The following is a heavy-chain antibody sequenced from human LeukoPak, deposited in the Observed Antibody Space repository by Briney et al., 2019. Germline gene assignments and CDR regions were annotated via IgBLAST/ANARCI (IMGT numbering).Heavy chain of an antibody. J-gene: IGHJ6*03. V-gene: IGHV5-51*01. CDR2: IYPGDSDT. CDR3: ARQVDTANTDGYYYYMDV. D-gene: IGHD5-18*01. CDR1: GYSFTSYW. Sequence: KNGESLKISCKGSGYSFTSYWIGWVRQMSGKGLEWMGIIYPGDSDTRYSPSFQGQVTISADKSVSTAYLQWSSLKASDTAMYYCARQVDTANTDGYYYYMDVWGKGTTVTIPS.